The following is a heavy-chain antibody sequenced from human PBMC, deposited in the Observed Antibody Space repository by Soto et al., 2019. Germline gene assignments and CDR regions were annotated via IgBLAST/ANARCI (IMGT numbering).Heavy chain of an antibody. J-gene: IGHJ3*02. V-gene: IGHV1-3*01. CDR1: GYTFTSYA. D-gene: IGHD6-19*01. Sequence: ASVKVSCKASGYTFTSYAIHWVRQAPVQSLEWMGWINAGNGNTKYSQKFQGRVTITRDTSASTAYMELSSLRSEDTAVYYCASGVAAQGDAFDIWGQGTMVTVSS. CDR2: INAGNGNT. CDR3: ASGVAAQGDAFDI.